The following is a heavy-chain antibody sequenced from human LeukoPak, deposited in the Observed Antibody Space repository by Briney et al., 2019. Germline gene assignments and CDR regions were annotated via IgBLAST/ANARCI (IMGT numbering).Heavy chain of an antibody. CDR1: GGSVSSYY. CDR2: IYYSGST. Sequence: SETLSLTCTVSGGSVSSYYWNWIRQPPGKGLEWIGYIYYSGSTNYNPSLKSRVTISIDTSKNQFSLKLNSVTAADTDVYYCARWDSGSYFLDYWGQGTLVTVSS. J-gene: IGHJ4*02. D-gene: IGHD1-26*01. V-gene: IGHV4-59*02. CDR3: ARWDSGSYFLDY.